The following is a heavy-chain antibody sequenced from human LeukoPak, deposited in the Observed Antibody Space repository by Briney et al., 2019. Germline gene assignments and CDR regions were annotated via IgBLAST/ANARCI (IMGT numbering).Heavy chain of an antibody. J-gene: IGHJ3*02. CDR3: ARGRYCSADICSGGDAFDI. Sequence: SETLSLTCSVSGGPISGYYWTWIRQPAGKGLEWIGRIYTRGSTNYNPSLKNRVTMSVDTSKNQFSLKLSSVTAADTAVYYCARGRYCSADICSGGDAFDIWGQGTMVSVSS. D-gene: IGHD2-15*01. CDR1: GGPISGYY. CDR2: IYTRGST. V-gene: IGHV4-4*07.